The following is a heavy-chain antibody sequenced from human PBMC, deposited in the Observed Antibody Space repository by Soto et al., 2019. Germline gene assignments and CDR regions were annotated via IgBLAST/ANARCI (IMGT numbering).Heavy chain of an antibody. Sequence: ASVKVSCKASGYTFTSYYMHWVRQAPGQGLEWMGIINPSGGSTSYAQKFQGRVTMTRDTSTSTVYMELSSLRSDDTAVYYCARGYSSSTSCYDPFSYYDYGMDVWGQGTPVTVSS. CDR3: ARGYSSSTSCYDPFSYYDYGMDV. CDR2: INPSGGST. J-gene: IGHJ6*02. V-gene: IGHV1-46*01. D-gene: IGHD2-2*01. CDR1: GYTFTSYY.